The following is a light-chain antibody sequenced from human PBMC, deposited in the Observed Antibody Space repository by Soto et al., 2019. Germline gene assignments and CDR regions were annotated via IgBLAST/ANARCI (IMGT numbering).Light chain of an antibody. J-gene: IGLJ2*01. CDR2: CNS. V-gene: IGLV1-40*01. Sequence: QSVLTQPPSVSGAPGQRVTISCTGSGSNIGAGYDVHWYQQLPGTAPKLLIYCNSNRPSGVPDRFSGSKSGTSASLAITGLQAEDEADYYCQSYDSSLSVVVFGGGTKLTVL. CDR3: QSYDSSLSVVV. CDR1: GSNIGAGYD.